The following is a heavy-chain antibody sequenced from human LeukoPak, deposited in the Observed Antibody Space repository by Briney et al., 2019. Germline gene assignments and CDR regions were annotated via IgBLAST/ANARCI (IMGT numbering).Heavy chain of an antibody. CDR1: GFIFRNYW. CDR3: LSGPGH. V-gene: IGHV3-7*01. CDR2: INADGSEE. Sequence: GGSLRLSCAAAGFIFRNYWMGWVRQAPGKGLEWVANINADGSEEYYVDSVKGRFTISRDNTKNSLYLQMNILRAEDTAVFYCLSGPGHCGQGTLVTVSS. J-gene: IGHJ4*02.